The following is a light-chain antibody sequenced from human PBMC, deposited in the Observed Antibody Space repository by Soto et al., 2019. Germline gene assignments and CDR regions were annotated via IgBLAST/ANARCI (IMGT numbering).Light chain of an antibody. CDR3: SSYAGTNNLLYV. CDR1: SSDVGAYNY. Sequence: QSALTQPASVFGSPGQSITISCTGTSSDVGAYNYVSWYQQYPGKAPKLMIYGVTNRPSGVSNRFSGSKTANTASLTVSGLQPEDEADYYCSSYAGTNNLLYVFGTGTKVTVL. CDR2: GVT. V-gene: IGLV2-14*01. J-gene: IGLJ1*01.